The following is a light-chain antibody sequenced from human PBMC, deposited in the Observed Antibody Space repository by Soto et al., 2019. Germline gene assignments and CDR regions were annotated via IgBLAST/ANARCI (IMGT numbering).Light chain of an antibody. CDR2: DVS. V-gene: IGLV2-14*01. Sequence: QSVLTQPASVSGSPGQSITISCTGTSSDVGAYNYVSWYQQHPGKAPQLMIYDVSNRPSGVSNRFSGSKSGNTASLTISWLQPEDEADYYCSPYIAGSTLNVVFGGGTKVTVL. CDR1: SSDVGAYNY. J-gene: IGLJ2*01. CDR3: SPYIAGSTLNVV.